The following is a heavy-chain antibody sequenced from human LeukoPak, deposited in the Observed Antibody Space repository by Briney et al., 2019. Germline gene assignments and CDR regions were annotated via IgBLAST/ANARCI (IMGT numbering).Heavy chain of an antibody. D-gene: IGHD2-15*01. Sequence: TSETLSLTYTVSGGSISSYYWNWIRQPAGKGLEWIGRVYPSGSTNYNPSLKSRVTMSVDTSKNQFSLKLSSVTAADTAVYYCARDYSGGYPGGAVFDDWGQGTLVTVSS. V-gene: IGHV4-4*07. J-gene: IGHJ4*02. CDR1: GGSISSYY. CDR3: ARDYSGGYPGGAVFDD. CDR2: VYPSGST.